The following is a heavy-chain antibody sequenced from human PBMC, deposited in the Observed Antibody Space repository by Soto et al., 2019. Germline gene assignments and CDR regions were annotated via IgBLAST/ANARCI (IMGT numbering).Heavy chain of an antibody. CDR2: VYHSGST. CDR3: ARRQLVAAGYDY. V-gene: IGHV4-4*02. J-gene: IGHJ4*02. D-gene: IGHD6-6*01. CDR1: GGSISTSNW. Sequence: SETLSLTCAVSGGSISTSNWWSWVRQPPGKGLEWIGEVYHSGSTNYNPTFKNRVAIAVDKYKNQFSLKLNSVTVVDTAVYYCARRQLVAAGYDYWGQGTLVTVSS.